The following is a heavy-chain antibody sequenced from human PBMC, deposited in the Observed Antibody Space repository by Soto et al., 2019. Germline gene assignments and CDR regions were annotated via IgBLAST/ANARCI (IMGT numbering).Heavy chain of an antibody. Sequence: VVSVKVSCKTSGYTFTDYYIHWVRQAPGQGLEWMGWINPKSGGTDYAQNFQGRVTMTRDTSISTAYTELSRLRSDDTAVYYCARQYCRHGTCYFDYWGQGTLVTVSS. CDR2: INPKSGGT. CDR3: ARQYCRHGTCYFDY. CDR1: GYTFTDYY. D-gene: IGHD2-15*01. V-gene: IGHV1-2*02. J-gene: IGHJ4*02.